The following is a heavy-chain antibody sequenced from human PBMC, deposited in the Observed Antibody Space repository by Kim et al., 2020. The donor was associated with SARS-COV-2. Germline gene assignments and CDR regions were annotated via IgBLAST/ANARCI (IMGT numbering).Heavy chain of an antibody. CDR3: ARVTYYYDSSGYYPIDY. CDR2: ISYDGSNK. V-gene: IGHV3-30*04. J-gene: IGHJ4*02. D-gene: IGHD3-22*01. Sequence: GGSLRLSCAASGFTFSSYAMHWVRQAPGKGLEWVAVISYDGSNKYYADSVKGRFTISRDNSKNTLYLQMNSLRAEDTAVYYCARVTYYYDSSGYYPIDYWGQGTLVTVSS. CDR1: GFTFSSYA.